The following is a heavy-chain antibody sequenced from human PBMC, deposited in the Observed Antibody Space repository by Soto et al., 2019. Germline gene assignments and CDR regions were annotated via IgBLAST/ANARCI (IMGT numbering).Heavy chain of an antibody. CDR3: AKDMGVLVPAAKYYYYYGMDV. Sequence: EVQLVESGGGLVQPGRSLRLSCAASGFTFDDDAMHWVRHAPGEGLEWVSGISWNSGSIGYSDSVKGRFTISRDNAKNSLYLQMNSLRAEDTALYYCAKDMGVLVPAAKYYYYYGMDVWGQGTTVTVSS. CDR1: GFTFDDDA. D-gene: IGHD2-2*01. V-gene: IGHV3-9*01. J-gene: IGHJ6*02. CDR2: ISWNSGSI.